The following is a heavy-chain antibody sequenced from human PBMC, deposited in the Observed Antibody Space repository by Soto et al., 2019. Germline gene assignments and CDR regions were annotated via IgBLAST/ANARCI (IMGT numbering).Heavy chain of an antibody. CDR2: ITATGGST. Sequence: GSLRLSCAVSGFTFSSYAMNWVRQSPGKGLEWVSSITATGGSTYYADSVKGRFTISRDNSKNTLFLQMNSLRAEDTGVYYCANRYGSGTYYNPLDFWGQGTLVTVSS. CDR1: GFTFSSYA. CDR3: ANRYGSGTYYNPLDF. D-gene: IGHD3-10*01. V-gene: IGHV3-23*01. J-gene: IGHJ4*02.